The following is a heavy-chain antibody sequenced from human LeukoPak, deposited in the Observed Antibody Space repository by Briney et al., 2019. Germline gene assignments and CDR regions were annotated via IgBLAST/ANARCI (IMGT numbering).Heavy chain of an antibody. CDR3: AREYDDNSGYSHDS. D-gene: IGHD3-22*01. CDR2: ISSSSYI. Sequence: PGGSLRLSCAASGFTFDDYAMHWVRQAPGKGLEWVSSISSSSYIYYADSVKGRFTISRDNAKNSLYLQMNSLRAEDTAVYYCAREYDDNSGYSHDSWGQGTLVTVSS. J-gene: IGHJ4*02. CDR1: GFTFDDYA. V-gene: IGHV3-69-1*01.